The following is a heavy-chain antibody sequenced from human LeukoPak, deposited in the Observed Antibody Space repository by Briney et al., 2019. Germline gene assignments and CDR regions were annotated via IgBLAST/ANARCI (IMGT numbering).Heavy chain of an antibody. V-gene: IGHV3-15*01. Sequence: PGGSLRLSCAASGFTFSSYSMNWVRQAPGKGLEWVGRIKSKTDGGTTEYAAPVKGRLSISRDDSENTLYLQMNSLKTEDTAVYYCTTAPAAYTFGYWGQGTLVTVSS. J-gene: IGHJ4*02. D-gene: IGHD2-2*01. CDR1: GFTFSSYS. CDR3: TTAPAAYTFGY. CDR2: IKSKTDGGTT.